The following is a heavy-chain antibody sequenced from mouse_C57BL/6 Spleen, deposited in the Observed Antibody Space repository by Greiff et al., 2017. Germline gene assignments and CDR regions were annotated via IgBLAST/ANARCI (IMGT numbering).Heavy chain of an antibody. V-gene: IGHV1-15*01. Sequence: QVQLQQSGAELVRPGASVTLSCKASGYTFTDYEMHWVKQTPVHGLEWIGAIDPETGGTAYNQKFKGKAILTADKSSSTAYMELRSLTSEDSAVYYCTRENSTGYVGYFEFWGAGTTLTVSS. CDR2: IDPETGGT. D-gene: IGHD3-2*02. CDR3: TRENSTGYVGYFEF. CDR1: GYTFTDYE. J-gene: IGHJ2*01.